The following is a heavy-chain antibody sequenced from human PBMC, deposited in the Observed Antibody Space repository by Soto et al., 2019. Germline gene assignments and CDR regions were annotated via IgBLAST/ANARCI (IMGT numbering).Heavy chain of an antibody. CDR1: GFTFSNAW. V-gene: IGHV3-15*01. J-gene: IGHJ3*02. Sequence: GGSLRLSCAASGFTFSNAWMSWVRQAPGKGLEWVGRIKSKTDGGTTDYAAPVKGRFTISRDDSKNTLYLQMNSLKTEDTAVYYCTTNLWCSSTSCYPFDIWGQGTMVTVSS. CDR2: IKSKTDGGTT. D-gene: IGHD2-2*01. CDR3: TTNLWCSSTSCYPFDI.